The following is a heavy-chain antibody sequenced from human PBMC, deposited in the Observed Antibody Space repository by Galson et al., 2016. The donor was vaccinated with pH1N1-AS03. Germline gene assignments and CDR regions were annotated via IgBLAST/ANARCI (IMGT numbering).Heavy chain of an antibody. CDR3: AMAGIAASYFHYYYLDV. CDR2: VSYDGSNK. D-gene: IGHD6-25*01. CDR1: GFTFSSYA. J-gene: IGHJ6*03. V-gene: IGHV3-30*01. Sequence: SLRLSCAASGFTFSSYAMHWVRQAPGKGLEWVAVVSYDGSNKYYADSVKGRFTISRDNSKNTLYMQMNSLRAEDTAVYFCAMAGIAASYFHYYYLDVWGQGATVTVSS.